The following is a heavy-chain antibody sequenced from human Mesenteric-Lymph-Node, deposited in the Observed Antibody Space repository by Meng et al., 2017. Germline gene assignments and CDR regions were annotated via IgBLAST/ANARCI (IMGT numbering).Heavy chain of an antibody. Sequence: GESLKISCAASGFTFSSYAMHWVRQAPGKGLEWVAVISYDGSNKYYADSVKGRFTISRDNSKNTLHLQMNSLRAEDTAVYYCANNSRRVGIAVANFDYWGQGTLVTVSS. CDR3: ANNSRRVGIAVANFDY. CDR2: ISYDGSNK. D-gene: IGHD6-19*01. CDR1: GFTFSSYA. V-gene: IGHV3-30*01. J-gene: IGHJ4*02.